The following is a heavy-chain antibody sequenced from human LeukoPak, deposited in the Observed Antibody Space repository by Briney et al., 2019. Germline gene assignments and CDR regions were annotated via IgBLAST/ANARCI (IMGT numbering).Heavy chain of an antibody. CDR3: ATDTIFGVVIIPLSH. CDR1: VYTLTELS. CDR2: FDPEDGET. V-gene: IGHV1-24*01. J-gene: IGHJ4*02. Sequence: ASVKVSCKVSVYTLTELSMHWVRQAPGKGGEWVGGFDPEDGETIYAQKFQGRVTMTEDTSTDTAYMELSSLRSEDTAVYYCATDTIFGVVIIPLSHWGQGTLVTVSS. D-gene: IGHD3-3*01.